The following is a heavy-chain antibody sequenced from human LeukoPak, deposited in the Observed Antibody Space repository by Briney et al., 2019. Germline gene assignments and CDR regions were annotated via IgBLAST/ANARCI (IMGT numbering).Heavy chain of an antibody. CDR1: GGSFSGYY. J-gene: IGHJ4*02. V-gene: IGHV4-34*01. CDR2: INHSGST. CDR3: ARGDGYNSDY. Sequence: SETLSLTCAVYGGSFSGYYWSWIRQPPGRGLEWIGEINHSGSTNYNPSLKSRVTISVDTSKNQFSLKLSSVTAADTAVYYCARGDGYNSDYWGQGTLVTVSS. D-gene: IGHD5-24*01.